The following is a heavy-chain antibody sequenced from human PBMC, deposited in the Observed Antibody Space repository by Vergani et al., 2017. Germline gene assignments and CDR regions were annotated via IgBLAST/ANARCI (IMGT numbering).Heavy chain of an antibody. CDR1: GGSISSYY. CDR3: ARDTKYCRSTSCTYNWFDP. D-gene: IGHD2-2*01. V-gene: IGHV4-4*07. J-gene: IGHJ5*02. CDR2: IYTSGST. Sequence: QVQLQESGPGLVKPSETLSLTCTVSGGSISSYYWSWIRQPAGQGLEWIGRIYTSGSTNYNPSLKRRVTMSVDTSKTQFSLKLSSVTAADTAVYYCARDTKYCRSTSCTYNWFDPWGQGTLVTVSS.